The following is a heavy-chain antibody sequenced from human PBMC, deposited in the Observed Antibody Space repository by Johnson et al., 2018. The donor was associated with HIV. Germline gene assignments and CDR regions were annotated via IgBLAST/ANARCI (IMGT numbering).Heavy chain of an antibody. V-gene: IGHV3-49*04. J-gene: IGHJ3*02. CDR2: IRSKAYGGTT. CDR1: RFTFSSYA. CDR3: TRGGITIFGVVDAFDI. D-gene: IGHD3-3*01. Sequence: VQLVESGGGLVQPGRSLRLSCVASRFTFSSYALHWVRQAPGKGLEWVGFIRSKAYGGTTEYAASVKGRFTISRDDSKGIAYLQMNRLKTEDTAVYYCTRGGITIFGVVDAFDIWGQGTMVTVSS.